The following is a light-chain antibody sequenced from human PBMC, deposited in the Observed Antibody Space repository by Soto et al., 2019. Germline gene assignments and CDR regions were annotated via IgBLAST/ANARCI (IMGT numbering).Light chain of an antibody. Sequence: EIVLTQSPGTLSLSPGERATLSCSASQSVTSTYLAWYQQKPSQAPTLLIYGASSRATGIPDRFSGSGSGTDFTLTISILEPEDFAVYYCQQYGALPLITFGQGTRLEIK. V-gene: IGKV3-20*01. CDR2: GAS. CDR1: QSVTSTY. J-gene: IGKJ5*01. CDR3: QQYGALPLIT.